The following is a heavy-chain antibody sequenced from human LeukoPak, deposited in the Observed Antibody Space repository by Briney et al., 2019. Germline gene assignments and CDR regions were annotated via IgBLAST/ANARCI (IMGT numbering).Heavy chain of an antibody. V-gene: IGHV4-31*02. D-gene: IGHD3-10*01. CDR2: FFYSGST. CDR3: ARDKSGSGSYTDDYYAMDV. J-gene: IGHJ6*04. CDR1: GGAINSPGYY. Sequence: SQSLSLTWTVSGGAINSPGYYWGWLRQHPGRGLEGFGYFFYSGSTYYNPSLKCRVTISADTSKNQFSLKLSSVTAADTAIYYCARDKSGSGSYTDDYYAMDVWGKGTTVTVSS.